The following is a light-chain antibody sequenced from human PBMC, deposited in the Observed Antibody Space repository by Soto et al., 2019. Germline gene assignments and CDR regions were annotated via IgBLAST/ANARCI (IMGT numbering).Light chain of an antibody. CDR3: CLYTSSSTLSVV. V-gene: IGLV2-14*01. CDR2: DVS. J-gene: IGLJ2*01. Sequence: QSALTQPASVSGSPGQSITISCTGTSSDVGGYNYVSWYQQHPGKAPKLMIYDVSNRPSGVSNRFSGSKSGNTASLTISGLQAEDEADYYCCLYTSSSTLSVVFGGGTQVTVL. CDR1: SSDVGGYNY.